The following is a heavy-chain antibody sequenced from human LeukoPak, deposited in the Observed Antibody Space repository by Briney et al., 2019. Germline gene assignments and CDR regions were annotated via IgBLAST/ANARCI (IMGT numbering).Heavy chain of an antibody. J-gene: IGHJ4*02. D-gene: IGHD4-17*01. V-gene: IGHV4-34*01. CDR2: INHSGST. CDR3: ARGRRWTVPYFDY. CDR1: GGSFSGYY. Sequence: SETLSLTCAVYGGSFSGYYWSWIRQPPGKGLEWIGEINHSGSTNDNPSLKSRVTISVDTSKNQFSLKLSSVTAAGTAVYYCARGRRWTVPYFDYWGQGTLVTVSS.